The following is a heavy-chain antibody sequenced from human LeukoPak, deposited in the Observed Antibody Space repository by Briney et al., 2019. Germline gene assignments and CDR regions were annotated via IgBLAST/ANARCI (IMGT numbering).Heavy chain of an antibody. J-gene: IGHJ4*02. Sequence: GSLGLSCAATGFTFSSYGMHWVRQAPGKGLEWVAVIWYDGSNKYYADSVKRRVTISRDNSKNTLYLQMNSLRAEDTAVYYCANACRFGPLDYWGQGTLVTVSS. D-gene: IGHD3-10*01. CDR3: ANACRFGPLDY. V-gene: IGHV3-33*06. CDR2: IWYDGSNK. CDR1: GFTFSSYG.